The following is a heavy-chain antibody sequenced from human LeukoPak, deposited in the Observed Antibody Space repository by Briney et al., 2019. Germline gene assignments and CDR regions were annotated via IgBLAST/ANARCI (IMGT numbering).Heavy chain of an antibody. Sequence: KPSGTLSLTCTVSGGSINSYFWSWIRQPPGRGLEWIGYIHSSGSGNSNPSLKSRVTISVDTSKNQFSLKVTSVAAADTAVYYCARHVNDYPYYMDVWGKGTTATVSS. J-gene: IGHJ6*03. CDR3: ARHVNDYPYYMDV. D-gene: IGHD2/OR15-2a*01. CDR1: GGSINSYF. CDR2: IHSSGSG. V-gene: IGHV4-4*09.